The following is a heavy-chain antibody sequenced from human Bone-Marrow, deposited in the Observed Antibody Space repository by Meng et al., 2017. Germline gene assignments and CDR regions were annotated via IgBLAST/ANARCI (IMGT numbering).Heavy chain of an antibody. CDR3: ARYTYGVDAFDL. CDR2: VSSGGNTL. J-gene: IGHJ3*01. D-gene: IGHD5-18*01. Sequence: GESLKISCAASGFTFSRHEMTWVRQAPGKGLEWVSYVSSGGNTLYYADSVKGRFTISRDNAKNSLYMQMNSLRDEDTAVYYCARYTYGVDAFDLWGQGTLVTVSS. V-gene: IGHV3-48*03. CDR1: GFTFSRHE.